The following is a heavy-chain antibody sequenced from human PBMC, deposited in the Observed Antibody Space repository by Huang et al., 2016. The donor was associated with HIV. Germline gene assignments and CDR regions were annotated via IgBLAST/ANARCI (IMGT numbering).Heavy chain of an antibody. CDR2: VNHKGST. CDR3: AREVMITFGGPFDP. V-gene: IGHV4-34*01. J-gene: IGHJ5*02. CDR1: GGSLSGYY. Sequence: QVHLEQWGAGLLKPSATLSLTCAVYGGSLSGYYWNWVRQSPGTGLEWIGQVNHKGSTDSNASRKRRATILVDTSKNQFSLKLSSVTAADTAVYYCAREVMITFGGPFDPWGQGTLVTVSS. D-gene: IGHD3-16*01.